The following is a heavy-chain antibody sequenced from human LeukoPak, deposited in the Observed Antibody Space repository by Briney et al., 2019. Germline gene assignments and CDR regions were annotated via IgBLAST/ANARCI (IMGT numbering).Heavy chain of an antibody. D-gene: IGHD4-17*01. J-gene: IGHJ5*02. Sequence: GASVKVSCKASGYTFTSYYMHWVRQAPGQGLEWMGWINPNSGGTNYAQKFQGRVTMTRDTSISTAYMELSRLRSDDTAVYYCARDTVTRGGWFDPWGQGTLVTVSS. CDR3: ARDTVTRGGWFDP. CDR2: INPNSGGT. CDR1: GYTFTSYY. V-gene: IGHV1-2*02.